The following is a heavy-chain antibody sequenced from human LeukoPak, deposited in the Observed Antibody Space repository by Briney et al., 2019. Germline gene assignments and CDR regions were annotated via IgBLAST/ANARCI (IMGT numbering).Heavy chain of an antibody. D-gene: IGHD3-10*01. CDR3: ATGGSYLVY. V-gene: IGHV4-4*07. J-gene: IGHJ4*02. Sequence: KPSETLSLTCSVSGRSITSYNWSWIRQPAGKGLEWIGRIYATGSTNYNPSLKSRVTISVDKSKNQFSLKLSSVTAADTAVYYCATGGSYLVYWGQGTLVTVSS. CDR2: IYATGST. CDR1: GRSITSYN.